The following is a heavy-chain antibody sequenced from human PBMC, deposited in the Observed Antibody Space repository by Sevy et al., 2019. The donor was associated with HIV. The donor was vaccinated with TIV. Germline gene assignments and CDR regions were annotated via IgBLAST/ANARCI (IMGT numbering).Heavy chain of an antibody. CDR1: GFTFSSYG. J-gene: IGHJ3*02. V-gene: IGHV3-33*01. Sequence: GGSLRLSCAASGFTFSSYGMHWVRQAPGKGLEWVAVIWYDGSNKYYADSVKGRFTISRDNSKNTLYLQMNSLRAEDTAEYYCARDRRYYDSSGYHAFDIWGQGTMVTVSS. CDR3: ARDRRYYDSSGYHAFDI. D-gene: IGHD3-22*01. CDR2: IWYDGSNK.